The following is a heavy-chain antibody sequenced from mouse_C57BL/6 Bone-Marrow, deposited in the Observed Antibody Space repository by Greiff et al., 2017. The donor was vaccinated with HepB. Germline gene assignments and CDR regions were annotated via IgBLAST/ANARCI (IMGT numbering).Heavy chain of an antibody. CDR2: IYPGSGNT. CDR3: ARGRIDGYSYYFDY. D-gene: IGHD2-3*01. V-gene: IGHV1-76*01. Sequence: VQLQQSGAELVRPGASVKLSCKASGYTFTDYYINWVKQRPGQGLEWIARIYPGSGNTYYNEKFKGKATLTAEKSSSTAYMQLSSLTSEDSAVYFCARGRIDGYSYYFDYWGQGTTLTVSS. J-gene: IGHJ2*01. CDR1: GYTFTDYY.